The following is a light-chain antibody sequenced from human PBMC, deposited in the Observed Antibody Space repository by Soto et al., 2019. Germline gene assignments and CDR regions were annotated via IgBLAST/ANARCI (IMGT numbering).Light chain of an antibody. CDR3: QQYDDLPIA. Sequence: DIQMTQSPSSLSASIGDRVTITCQASQVIGKFLNWYQQKPGKAPKLLISDTSTLETGVPSRFSGSRSATDFTFTISSLQPEDTATYFCQQYDDLPIAFGQGTRLEIK. CDR1: QVIGKF. J-gene: IGKJ5*01. V-gene: IGKV1-33*01. CDR2: DTS.